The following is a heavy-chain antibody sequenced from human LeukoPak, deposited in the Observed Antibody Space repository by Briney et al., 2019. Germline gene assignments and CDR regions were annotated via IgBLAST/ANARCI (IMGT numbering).Heavy chain of an antibody. CDR2: IYTSGST. D-gene: IGHD1-26*01. V-gene: IGHV4-61*02. CDR1: GGPISSATYY. Sequence: PSGTLSLTCTVSGGPISSATYYWNWIRQPAGKGLEWIGRIYTSGSTNYNPSLKSRVTISVDTSKNQFSLKLTSVTAADTAVYYCARSPYLRTYGSGPWELPVSYFDYWGQGTLVTVSS. CDR3: ARSPYLRTYGSGPWELPVSYFDY. J-gene: IGHJ4*02.